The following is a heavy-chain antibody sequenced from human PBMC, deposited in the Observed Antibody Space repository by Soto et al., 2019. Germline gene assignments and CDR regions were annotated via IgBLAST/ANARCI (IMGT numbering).Heavy chain of an antibody. J-gene: IGHJ4*02. D-gene: IGHD1-1*01. CDR3: ATTAGGFFDN. CDR1: GGSCITYW. V-gene: IGHV3-7*05. Sequence: GSLRLSCAASGGSCITYWMSWVRQAPGKGLEWVANIKQDGSEKYYVKSVEGRFTVSRDNAKNSLYLQTNSLRTDDTAVYYCATTAGGFFDNWGQGTPVTVSS. CDR2: IKQDGSEK.